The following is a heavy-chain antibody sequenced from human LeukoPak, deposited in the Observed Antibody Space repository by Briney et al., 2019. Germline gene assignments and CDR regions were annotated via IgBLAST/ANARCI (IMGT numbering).Heavy chain of an antibody. D-gene: IGHD5-18*01. Sequence: GGSLRLSCAASGFTFSTYEMNWVRQAPGKGLEWVSYISSTGSNIYYADSVKGRFTISRDNAKNSLYLLMNSLRTEDTAVYYCARGQLKMDTDAFDIWGQGTMVTVSS. V-gene: IGHV3-48*03. CDR1: GFTFSTYE. CDR2: ISSTGSNI. J-gene: IGHJ3*02. CDR3: ARGQLKMDTDAFDI.